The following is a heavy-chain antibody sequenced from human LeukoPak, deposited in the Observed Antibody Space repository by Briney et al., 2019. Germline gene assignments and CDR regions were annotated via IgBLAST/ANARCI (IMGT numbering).Heavy chain of an antibody. CDR2: ISYDGSNK. CDR1: GFTFSGYA. D-gene: IGHD1-26*01. J-gene: IGHJ5*02. V-gene: IGHV3-30*16. CDR3: ARRSPFHSP. Sequence: GGSLRLSCAASGFTFSGYAMHWVRQAPGKGLEWVAVISYDGSNKYYADSVKGRFTISRDNSKNTLYLQMNSLRAEDTAVYYCARRSPFHSPWGQGTLVTVSS.